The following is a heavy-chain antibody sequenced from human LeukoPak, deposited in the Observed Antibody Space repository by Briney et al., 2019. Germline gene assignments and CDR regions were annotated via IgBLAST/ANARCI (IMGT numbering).Heavy chain of an antibody. Sequence: SETLSLTCAVYDVSFSDFYWSWVRQPPGKGLEWIGEINHSGSTKYNPSLESRVTMSVDTSKSQFSLKLSSVTAADTAVYYCARGDSSDWYLDYWGQGTLVTVSS. CDR3: ARGDSSDWYLDY. J-gene: IGHJ4*02. CDR2: INHSGST. CDR1: DVSFSDFY. D-gene: IGHD6-19*01. V-gene: IGHV4-34*01.